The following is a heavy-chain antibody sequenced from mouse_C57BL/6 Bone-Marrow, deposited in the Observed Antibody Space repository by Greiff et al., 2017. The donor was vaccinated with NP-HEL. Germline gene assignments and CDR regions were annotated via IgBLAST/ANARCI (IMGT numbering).Heavy chain of an antibody. Sequence: EVKLMESEGGLVQPGSSMKLSCTASGFTFSDYYMAWVRQVPEKGLEWVANINYDGSSTYYLDSLKSRFIISRDNAKNMLYLQMSSLKSEDTATYYFAREPLFTTVPCYWYFDVWGTGTTVTVSS. CDR2: INYDGSST. V-gene: IGHV5-16*01. D-gene: IGHD1-1*01. CDR1: GFTFSDYY. J-gene: IGHJ1*03. CDR3: AREPLFTTVPCYWYFDV.